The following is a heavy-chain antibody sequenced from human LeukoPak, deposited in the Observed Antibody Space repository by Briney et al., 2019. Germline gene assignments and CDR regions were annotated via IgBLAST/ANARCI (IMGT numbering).Heavy chain of an antibody. D-gene: IGHD4-17*01. CDR3: AKDAFDYGDYEGYFDY. J-gene: IGHJ4*02. CDR2: IRYDVSKK. CDR1: GFTFSIYG. V-gene: IGHV3-30*02. Sequence: GGSLRLTCATPGFTFSIYGIHWVRQAPGKGLEWVAFIRYDVSKKYYADSGKGRFTISRDNFKNTLYLQMNSLRAEDTAVYYCAKDAFDYGDYEGYFDYWGQGTLVTVSS.